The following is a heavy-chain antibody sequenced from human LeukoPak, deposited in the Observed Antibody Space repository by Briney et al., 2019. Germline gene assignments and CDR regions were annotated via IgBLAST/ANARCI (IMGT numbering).Heavy chain of an antibody. J-gene: IGHJ5*02. CDR2: ISGSGGST. CDR3: AKGRSSGWYENWFDP. V-gene: IGHV3-23*01. Sequence: GRSLRLSCAASGFPFSSYAMSWVRQAPGRGLEWLSAISGSGGSTYYADSVKGRFTISRDNSKNTLYLQMNSLRAEDTAVYYCAKGRSSGWYENWFDPWGQGTLVTVSS. D-gene: IGHD6-19*01. CDR1: GFPFSSYA.